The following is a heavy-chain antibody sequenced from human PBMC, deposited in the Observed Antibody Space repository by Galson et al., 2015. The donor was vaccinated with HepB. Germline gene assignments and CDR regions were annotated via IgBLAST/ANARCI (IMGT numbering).Heavy chain of an antibody. CDR2: ISGYNNDT. D-gene: IGHD6-19*01. J-gene: IGHJ4*02. V-gene: IGHV1-18*01. Sequence: SVKVSCKASGYNFTTYSISWVRQAPGQGLEWIGWISGYNNDTKYILKFQGRVTLTTDTSTSTAYMELKSLRPDDTAIYYCARSGQGLVHYVYWGQGTLITVST. CDR3: ARSGQGLVHYVY. CDR1: GYNFTTYS.